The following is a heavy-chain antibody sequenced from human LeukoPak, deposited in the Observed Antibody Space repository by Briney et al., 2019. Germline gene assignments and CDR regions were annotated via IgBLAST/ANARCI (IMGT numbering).Heavy chain of an antibody. Sequence: SETLSLTCTVSGGSISSGSYYWSWIRQPAGKGLEWIGRIYTSGSTYYNPSLKSRVTISVDTSKNQFSLKLSSVTAADTAVYYCARGYPDYGDYAEYFQHWGQGTLVTVSS. CDR3: ARGYPDYGDYAEYFQH. D-gene: IGHD4-17*01. CDR1: GGSISSGSYY. CDR2: IYTSGST. J-gene: IGHJ1*01. V-gene: IGHV4-61*02.